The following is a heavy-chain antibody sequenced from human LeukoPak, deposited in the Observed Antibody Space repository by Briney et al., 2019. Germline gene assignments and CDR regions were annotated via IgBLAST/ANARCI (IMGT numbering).Heavy chain of an antibody. D-gene: IGHD5-24*01. CDR1: GGSFSGYY. V-gene: IGHV4-34*01. CDR2: INHSGRT. J-gene: IGHJ3*02. Sequence: SGALSLTCVVYGGSFSGYYWSWIRQPPAKGLEGIGEINHSGRTNYNPSRKSGGTISLDTSKNQFCLKLSSETAADRAVYYCARSLEDAFHIWGQGTMVSVSS. CDR3: ARSLEDAFHI.